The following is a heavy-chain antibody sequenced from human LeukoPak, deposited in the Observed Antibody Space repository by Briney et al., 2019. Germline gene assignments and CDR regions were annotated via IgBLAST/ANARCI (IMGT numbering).Heavy chain of an antibody. Sequence: GGSLRLSCEASGFSFSNYFISWIRQAPGKGLEWVGYITNSGRSTNYADAVKGRFTIYRDNAKKSVYLEMTDLRAEDNAVYYCAREASGNYHVFDSWGQGTLVTVSS. D-gene: IGHD1-26*01. CDR2: ITNSGRST. CDR3: AREASGNYHVFDS. V-gene: IGHV3-11*04. CDR1: GFSFSNYF. J-gene: IGHJ5*01.